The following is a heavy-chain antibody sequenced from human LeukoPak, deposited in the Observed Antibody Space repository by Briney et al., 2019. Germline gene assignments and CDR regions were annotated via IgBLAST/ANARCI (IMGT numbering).Heavy chain of an antibody. V-gene: IGHV3-23*01. CDR2: IGSSGGTT. CDR3: AKKGGKQQTLYYFDG. D-gene: IGHD6-13*01. J-gene: IGHJ4*02. Sequence: GGSLRLSYAASGFTFNSYAMSCVRQAPGKGLECCSGIGSSGGTTNYADTVKVRSTSSRDNSKNTLYLQRNSLRAEDTAVYYWAKKGGKQQTLYYFDGWGQGTPVTVSS. CDR1: GFTFNSYA.